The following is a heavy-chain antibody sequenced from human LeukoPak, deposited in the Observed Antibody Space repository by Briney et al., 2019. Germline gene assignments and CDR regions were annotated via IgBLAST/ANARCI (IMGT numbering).Heavy chain of an antibody. V-gene: IGHV4-38-2*02. CDR3: ARRVDTAMVFSLPDWYFDL. CDR2: INHSGST. CDR1: GYSISSNYY. Sequence: SETLSLTCTVSGYSISSNYYWGWIRQPPGKGLEWIGEINHSGSTNYNPSLKSRVTISVDTSKNQFSLKLSSVTAADTAVYYCARRVDTAMVFSLPDWYFDLWGRGTLVTVSS. J-gene: IGHJ2*01. D-gene: IGHD5-18*01.